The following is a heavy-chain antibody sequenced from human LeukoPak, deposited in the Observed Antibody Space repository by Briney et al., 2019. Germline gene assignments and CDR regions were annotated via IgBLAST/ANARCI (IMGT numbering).Heavy chain of an antibody. CDR3: ARRGSGWYEGAFDI. J-gene: IGHJ3*02. CDR2: IYYSGST. CDR1: GGSISSYY. Sequence: KPSETLSLTCTVSGGSISSYYWSWIRQPPGKGLEWIGYIYYSGSTNYNPSLKSRVTISVDTSKNQFSLKLSSVTAADTAVYYCARRGSGWYEGAFDIWGQGTMVTVSS. D-gene: IGHD6-19*01. V-gene: IGHV4-59*08.